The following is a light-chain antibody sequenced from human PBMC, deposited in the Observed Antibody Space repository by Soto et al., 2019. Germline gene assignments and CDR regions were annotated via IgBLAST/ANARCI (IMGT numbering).Light chain of an antibody. CDR3: NSYTSRSTFYV. J-gene: IGLJ1*01. Sequence: QSALTQPPSASGSPGQSVTISCTGTSSDVGGYNYVSWYQQHPGKAPKLMIYEVSYRPSGVPNRFSGSKSGNTASLTISGLQAEDEADYYCNSYTSRSTFYVFGSGTKLTVL. V-gene: IGLV2-14*01. CDR2: EVS. CDR1: SSDVGGYNY.